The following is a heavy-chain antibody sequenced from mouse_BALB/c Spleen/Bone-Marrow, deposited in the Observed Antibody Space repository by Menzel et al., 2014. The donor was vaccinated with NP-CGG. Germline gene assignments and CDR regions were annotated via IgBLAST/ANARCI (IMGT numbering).Heavy chain of an antibody. CDR1: GYTFSSYW. V-gene: IGHV1-9*01. CDR3: ARHYYGSSHFAY. J-gene: IGHJ3*01. D-gene: IGHD1-1*01. Sequence: QVQLKQSGAELMKPGASVKISCKATGYTFSSYWMEWVKQRPGHGLEWIGEILPGSGSTNCNEKFKGKATFTADTSSNTAYMQLSSLTSEDSAVYYCARHYYGSSHFAYWGQGTLVTVSA. CDR2: ILPGSGST.